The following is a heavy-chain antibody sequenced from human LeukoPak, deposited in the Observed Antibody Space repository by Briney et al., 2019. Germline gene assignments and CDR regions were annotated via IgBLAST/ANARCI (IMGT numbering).Heavy chain of an antibody. Sequence: SETLSLTCAVYGGSFSGYYWSWIRQPPGKGLEWIGEINHSGSTNYNPSLKSRVTISVDTSKNQFSLKLSSVTAADTAVYYCARGQPYYYYGMDVWGQGTTVTVSS. CDR3: ARGQPYYYYGMDV. CDR1: GGSFSGYY. CDR2: INHSGST. J-gene: IGHJ6*02. V-gene: IGHV4-34*01.